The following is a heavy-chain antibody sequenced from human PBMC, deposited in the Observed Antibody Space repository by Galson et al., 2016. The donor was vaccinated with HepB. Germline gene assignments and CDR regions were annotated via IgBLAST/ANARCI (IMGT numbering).Heavy chain of an antibody. Sequence: QSGAEVKKPGESLKISCKVSGYSFTKHWIDWVRQMPGKGLEWKGRIDPSDSYTNYGPTFRGHVTISTDRATNTASLQWSSLKVSDTGIYFCARQGFCSGSNCRGDAFDIWGQGTTVTVSS. J-gene: IGHJ3*02. V-gene: IGHV5-10-1*01. D-gene: IGHD2-15*01. CDR1: GYSFTKHW. CDR2: IDPSDSYT. CDR3: ARQGFCSGSNCRGDAFDI.